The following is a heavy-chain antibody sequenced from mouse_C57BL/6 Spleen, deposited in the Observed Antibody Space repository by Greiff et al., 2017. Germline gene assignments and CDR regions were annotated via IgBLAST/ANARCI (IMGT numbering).Heavy chain of an antibody. CDR3: ATTVVAYFDY. V-gene: IGHV1-85*01. CDR1: GYTFTSYD. CDR2: IYPRDGST. Sequence: QVQLKQSGPELVKPGASVKLSCKASGYTFTSYDINWVKQRPGQGLEWIGWIYPRDGSTKYNEKLKGKATLTVDTSSSTAYMELHSLTSEDSAVYFCATTVVAYFDYWGQGTTLTVSS. D-gene: IGHD1-1*01. J-gene: IGHJ2*01.